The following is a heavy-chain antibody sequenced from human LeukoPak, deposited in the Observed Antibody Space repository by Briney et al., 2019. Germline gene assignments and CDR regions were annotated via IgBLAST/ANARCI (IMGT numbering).Heavy chain of an antibody. D-gene: IGHD3-22*01. Sequence: SETLSLTCAVYGGSFSGYYWSWIRQPPGKGLEWIGEINHSGSTNYNPSLKSRVTISVDTSKNQFSLKLSSVTAADTAVCYCARAQPSLWYYDSSAWPYYFDYWGQGTLVTVSS. CDR3: ARAQPSLWYYDSSAWPYYFDY. J-gene: IGHJ4*02. CDR1: GGSFSGYY. CDR2: INHSGST. V-gene: IGHV4-34*01.